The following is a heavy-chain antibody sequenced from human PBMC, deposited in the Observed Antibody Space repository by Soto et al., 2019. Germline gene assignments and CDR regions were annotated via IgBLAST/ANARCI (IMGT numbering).Heavy chain of an antibody. CDR2: IIPIFDTA. CDR1: GGTFSSYA. J-gene: IGHJ5*02. D-gene: IGHD1-1*01. Sequence: QVQLVQSGAEVKKPGSSVKVSCKASGGTFSSYAISWVRQAPGQGLEWMGGIIPIFDTANYAQKFQGRVTMXAXEXXSTAYMGLSSLRSEDTAVYYCASVYNWNDLKWFDPWGQGTLVTVSS. CDR3: ASVYNWNDLKWFDP. V-gene: IGHV1-69*12.